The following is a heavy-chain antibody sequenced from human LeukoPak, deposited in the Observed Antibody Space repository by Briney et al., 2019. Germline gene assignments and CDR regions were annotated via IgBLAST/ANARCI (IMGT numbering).Heavy chain of an antibody. CDR1: GFTFSTYA. Sequence: GGSLRLSCAASGFTFSTYAMNWVRQAPGKGLEWVAVISDDGRHNYYADSVKGRFTISRDNSKNTLYLQMNSLRAEDTAVYYCAKDQYCTSTSCYVGYWGQGTLVTVSS. CDR2: ISDDGRHN. CDR3: AKDQYCTSTSCYVGY. V-gene: IGHV3-30*04. D-gene: IGHD2-2*01. J-gene: IGHJ4*02.